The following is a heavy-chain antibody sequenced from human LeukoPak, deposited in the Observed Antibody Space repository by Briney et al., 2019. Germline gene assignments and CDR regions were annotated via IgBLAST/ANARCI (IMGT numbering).Heavy chain of an antibody. V-gene: IGHV1-2*04. CDR2: INPNSGGT. CDR1: GYTFTGYY. CDR3: AREHDSSGPYFDY. D-gene: IGHD3-22*01. J-gene: IGHJ4*02. Sequence: ASVKVSCTASGYTFTGYYMHWVRQAPGQGLEWMGWINPNSGGTNYAQKFQGWVTMTRDTSISTAYMELSRLRSDDTAVYYCAREHDSSGPYFDYWGQGTLVTVSS.